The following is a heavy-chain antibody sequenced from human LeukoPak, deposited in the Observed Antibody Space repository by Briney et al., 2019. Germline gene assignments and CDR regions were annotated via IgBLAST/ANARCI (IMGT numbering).Heavy chain of an antibody. V-gene: IGHV3-23*01. D-gene: IGHD5-24*01. J-gene: IGHJ5*02. CDR3: AQIKPRWLQSVSWFDP. CDR1: GFTFSSYA. Sequence: GGSLRLSCAASGFTFSSYAMSWVRQAPGKGLEWVSAISGSGGSTYYADSVEGRFTISRDNSKNTLYLQMNSLRAEDTAVYYCAQIKPRWLQSVSWFDPWGQGALVTVSS. CDR2: ISGSGGST.